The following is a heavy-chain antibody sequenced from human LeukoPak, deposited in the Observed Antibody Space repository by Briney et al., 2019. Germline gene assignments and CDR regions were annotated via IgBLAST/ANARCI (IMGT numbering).Heavy chain of an antibody. V-gene: IGHV3-48*03. D-gene: IGHD3-22*01. J-gene: IGHJ3*02. Sequence: PGGSLRLSCAASGFTFSSYEMNWVRQAPGKGLEWVSYISSSGSKKYYADSVKGRFTISRDKAKNSLYLQMNSLRAGDTAVYYCARDKFPYYDSSGPFDIWGQGTMVTVSS. CDR3: ARDKFPYYDSSGPFDI. CDR2: ISSSGSKK. CDR1: GFTFSSYE.